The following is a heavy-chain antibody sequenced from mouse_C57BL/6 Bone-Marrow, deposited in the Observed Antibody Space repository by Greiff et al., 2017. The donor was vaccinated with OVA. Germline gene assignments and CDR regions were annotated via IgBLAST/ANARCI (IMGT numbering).Heavy chain of an antibody. Sequence: QVQLQQSGAELARPGASVKMSCKASGYTFTSYTIHWVKQRPGQGLEWIGYIDPTNDNTNYNQKFKGKATLTADKSSSTAYMQLSSLTSEDSAVYYCTRGYDFDYWGQGTTLTVSS. CDR2: IDPTNDNT. CDR3: TRGYDFDY. CDR1: GYTFTSYT. V-gene: IGHV1-4*01. J-gene: IGHJ2*01.